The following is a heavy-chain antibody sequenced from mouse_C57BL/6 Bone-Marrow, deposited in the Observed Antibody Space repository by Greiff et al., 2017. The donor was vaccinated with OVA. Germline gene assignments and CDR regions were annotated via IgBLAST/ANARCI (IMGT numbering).Heavy chain of an antibody. D-gene: IGHD4-1*01. CDR2: IRLKSDNYAT. V-gene: IGHV6-3*01. CDR1: GFTFSNYW. Sequence: EVKLMESGGGLVQPGGSMKLSCVASGFTFSNYWMNWVRQSPEKGLEWVAQIRLKSDNYATHYAESVKGRFTISRDDSKSSVYLQMNNLRAEDTGIYYCTGLLLGPNYWGQGTTLTVSS. CDR3: TGLLLGPNY. J-gene: IGHJ2*01.